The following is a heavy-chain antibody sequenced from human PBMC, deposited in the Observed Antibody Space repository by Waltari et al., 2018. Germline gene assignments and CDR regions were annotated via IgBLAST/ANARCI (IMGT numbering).Heavy chain of an antibody. CDR2: IHYGTT. Sequence: QVQLKEWGAGTLKPSETLSLTCAVYGGSFSGYHWSWLRQSPGKGLEWIGEIHYGTTNYNPSLKSRVTISADTSKNQFSLRLTSVTAADTAVYYCARGGVPDAYGSGSHYRNWFEPWGQGTLVTVSS. CDR1: GGSFSGYH. J-gene: IGHJ5*02. CDR3: ARGGVPDAYGSGSHYRNWFEP. D-gene: IGHD3-10*01. V-gene: IGHV4-34*01.